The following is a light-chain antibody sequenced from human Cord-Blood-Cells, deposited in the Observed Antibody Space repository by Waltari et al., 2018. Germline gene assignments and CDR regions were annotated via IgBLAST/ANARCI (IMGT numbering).Light chain of an antibody. Sequence: DIQLTQSPSFLSASVGDRVTITCRASQGISSYLAWYQQKPGKAPKLLIYAACTLQSGVPARLSGSGSGTEFTLTSSSLQPEDFATYDCQQLNSYPLTFGGGTKVEIK. CDR3: QQLNSYPLT. CDR1: QGISSY. J-gene: IGKJ4*01. CDR2: AAC. V-gene: IGKV1-9*01.